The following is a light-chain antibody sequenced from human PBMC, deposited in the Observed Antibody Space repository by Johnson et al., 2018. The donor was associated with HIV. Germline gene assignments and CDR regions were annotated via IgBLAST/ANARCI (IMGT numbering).Light chain of an antibody. Sequence: QSVLTQPPSVSAAPGQKVTISCSGSSSNIGSHYVSWYQQVPGTAPRLVIYDTIKRHSGIPDRFSGSTSGTSATLRITALPPGDEADYYCGTWDNSLNTGGVLGAGTKVTVL. CDR1: SSNIGSHY. V-gene: IGLV1-51*01. J-gene: IGLJ1*01. CDR3: GTWDNSLNTGGV. CDR2: DTI.